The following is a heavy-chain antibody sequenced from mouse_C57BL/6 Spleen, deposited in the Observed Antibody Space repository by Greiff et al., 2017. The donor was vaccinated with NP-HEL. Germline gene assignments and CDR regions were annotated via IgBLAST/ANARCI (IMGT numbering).Heavy chain of an antibody. D-gene: IGHD2-3*01. J-gene: IGHJ2*01. Sequence: VQLQQPGAELVKPGASVKMSCKASGYTFTSYWITWVKQRPGQGLEWIGDIYPGSGSTNYNEKFKSKATLSVDTSSSTAYMQLSSLTSEDSAVYYCAVIYDGYYYFDYWGQGTTLTVSS. V-gene: IGHV1-55*01. CDR3: AVIYDGYYYFDY. CDR1: GYTFTSYW. CDR2: IYPGSGST.